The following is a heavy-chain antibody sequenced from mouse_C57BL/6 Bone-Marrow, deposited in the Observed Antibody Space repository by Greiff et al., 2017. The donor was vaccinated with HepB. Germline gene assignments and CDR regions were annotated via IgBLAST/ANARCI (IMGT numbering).Heavy chain of an antibody. D-gene: IGHD3-1*01. J-gene: IGHJ4*01. V-gene: IGHV14-4*01. CDR2: IDPENGDT. CDR3: TLGGFDYYAMDY. Sequence: VQLQQSGAELVRPGASVKLSCTASGFNIKDDYMHWVKQRPEQGLEWIGWIDPENGDTEYASKFQGKATITADTSSNTAYLQLSSLTSEDTAVYYCTLGGFDYYAMDYWGQGTSVTVSS. CDR1: GFNIKDDY.